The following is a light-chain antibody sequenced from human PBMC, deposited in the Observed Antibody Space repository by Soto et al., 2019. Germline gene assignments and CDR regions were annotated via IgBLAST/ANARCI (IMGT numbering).Light chain of an antibody. J-gene: IGLJ2*01. V-gene: IGLV2-14*03. CDR3: SSYTASSTVV. CDR2: GVN. CDR1: SSDVGGYNY. Sequence: QSVLTQSASVSGSLGQSITISCTGTSSDVGGYNYVSWYQHHPGKAPKLMIYGVNNRPSGVSNRFSGSRSGNTASLTISGLQAEDEADYYCSSYTASSTVVFGGGTKLTVL.